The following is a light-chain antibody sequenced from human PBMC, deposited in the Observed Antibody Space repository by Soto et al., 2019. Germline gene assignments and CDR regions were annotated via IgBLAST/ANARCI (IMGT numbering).Light chain of an antibody. CDR1: SSNIGNNY. CDR2: DNN. Sequence: QSVLTQPPSVSAAPGQKGTISCSGSSSNIGNNYVSWYQQLPGTAPKLLIYDNNKRPSGIPDRFSGSKSGTSGTLDLTGLQTGDEADYYCATWAGSLPAEVFGGGTKLTVL. CDR3: ATWAGSLPAEV. J-gene: IGLJ2*01. V-gene: IGLV1-51*01.